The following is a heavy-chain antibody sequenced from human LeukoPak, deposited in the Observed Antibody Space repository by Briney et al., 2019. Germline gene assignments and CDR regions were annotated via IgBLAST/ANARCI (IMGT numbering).Heavy chain of an antibody. J-gene: IGHJ4*02. D-gene: IGHD5-12*01. CDR2: ISSSSSYI. CDR3: ARGLHVDIVATIPN. CDR1: GFTFSSYS. V-gene: IGHV3-21*01. Sequence: PGGSLRLSCAASGFTFSSYSMNWVRQAPGKGLEWVSSISSSSSYIYYADSVKGRFTISRDNAKNSLYLQMNSLRAGDTAVYYCARGLHVDIVATIPNWGQGTLVTVSS.